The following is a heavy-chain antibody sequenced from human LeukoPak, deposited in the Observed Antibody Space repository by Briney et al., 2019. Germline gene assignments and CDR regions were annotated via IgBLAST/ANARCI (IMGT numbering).Heavy chain of an antibody. J-gene: IGHJ6*03. CDR2: IIPIFGTA. CDR3: ARGATNYYYYYMDV. Sequence: GASVKVSCKASGGTFSSYAISWVRQAPGQGLEWMGGIIPIFGTANYAQKFQGRVTITTDESTSTAYMELSSLRSEDTAVYYCARGATNYYYYYMDVWGKGTTVTLSS. V-gene: IGHV1-69*05. D-gene: IGHD5-12*01. CDR1: GGTFSSYA.